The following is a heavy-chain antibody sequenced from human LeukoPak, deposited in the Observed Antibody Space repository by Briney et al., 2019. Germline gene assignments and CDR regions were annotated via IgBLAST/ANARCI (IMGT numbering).Heavy chain of an antibody. CDR1: GFTFSSYG. CDR3: ARGTTDLDY. J-gene: IGHJ4*02. D-gene: IGHD1-14*01. V-gene: IGHV3-23*01. Sequence: GGSLRLSWAASGFTFSSYGMTWVRQAPGKGLEWVSAIGSSGGTTYYADSVKGRFTISRDNSKNTLYLHIDSLRVEDTATYYCARGTTDLDYWGQGTRVIVSS. CDR2: IGSSGGTT.